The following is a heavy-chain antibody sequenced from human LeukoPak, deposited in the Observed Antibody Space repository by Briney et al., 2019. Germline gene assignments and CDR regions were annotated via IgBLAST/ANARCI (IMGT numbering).Heavy chain of an antibody. V-gene: IGHV4-59*12. CDR3: ARRGYDILTGYYWDY. CDR2: IYYSGST. D-gene: IGHD3-9*01. CDR1: GGSISNYY. J-gene: IGHJ4*02. Sequence: SETLSLTCTVSGGSISNYYWSWIRQPPGKGLEWIGYIYYSGSTNYNPSLKSRVTISVDTSKNQFSLKLSSVTAADTAVYYCARRGYDILTGYYWDYWGQGTLVTVSS.